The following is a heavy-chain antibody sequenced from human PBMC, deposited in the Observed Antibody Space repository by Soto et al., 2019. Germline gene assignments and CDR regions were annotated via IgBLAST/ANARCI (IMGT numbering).Heavy chain of an antibody. CDR2: ISYDGSNK. J-gene: IGHJ4*02. CDR1: GFTFSSYA. D-gene: IGHD4-4*01. Sequence: PGGSLRLSCAASGFTFSSYAMHWVRQAPGKGLEWVAVISYDGSNKYYADSVKGRFTISRDNSKNTLYLQMNSLRAEDTAVYYCARDFQYSILSIWGQGTLVTVSS. V-gene: IGHV3-30-3*01. CDR3: ARDFQYSILSI.